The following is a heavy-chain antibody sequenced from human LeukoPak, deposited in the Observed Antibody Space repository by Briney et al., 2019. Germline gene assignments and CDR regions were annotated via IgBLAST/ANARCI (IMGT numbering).Heavy chain of an antibody. CDR1: GFTFSVAA. CDR3: ARTSRAHSTYDSLYDS. Sequence: GGSLRLSCAASGFTFSVAAMSWVRQAPGKGLEWVSLTCASGESTYYADSVEGGFTISRDNSKRVLYLQMNSLRAKDTAMYYCARTSRAHSTYDSLYDSWGQGILVTVSS. V-gene: IGHV3-23*01. CDR2: TCASGEST. D-gene: IGHD5-12*01. J-gene: IGHJ5*02.